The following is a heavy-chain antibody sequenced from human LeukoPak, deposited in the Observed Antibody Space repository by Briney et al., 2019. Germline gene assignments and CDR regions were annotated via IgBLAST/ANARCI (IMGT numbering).Heavy chain of an antibody. Sequence: SETLSLTCAVSGYSISSGYYWGWIRQPPGKGLEWIGSIYHSGSTYYNPSLKSRVTISVDTSKNQFSLKLSSVTAADTAAYYCARHLHDYYDSSGEYYYYYMDVWGKGTTVTVSS. CDR1: GYSISSGYY. D-gene: IGHD3-22*01. V-gene: IGHV4-38-2*01. J-gene: IGHJ6*03. CDR2: IYHSGST. CDR3: ARHLHDYYDSSGEYYYYYMDV.